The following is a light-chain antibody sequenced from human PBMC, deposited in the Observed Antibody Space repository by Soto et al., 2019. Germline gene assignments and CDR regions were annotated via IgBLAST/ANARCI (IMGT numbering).Light chain of an antibody. V-gene: IGKV1-5*03. Sequence: DIQMTQSPSTLSASVGDRVTITCRASQSIGSSLAWYQQKPGKAPNLLIYKAFSLESGIPPRFSGSGSGAEFTLTISSLQPDDFATYYCQQYSLYPWTFGQGTKVESK. J-gene: IGKJ1*01. CDR2: KAF. CDR3: QQYSLYPWT. CDR1: QSIGSS.